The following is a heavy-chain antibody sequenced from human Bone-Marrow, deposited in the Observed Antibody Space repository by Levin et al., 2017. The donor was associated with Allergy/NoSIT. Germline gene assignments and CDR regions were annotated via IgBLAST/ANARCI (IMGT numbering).Heavy chain of an antibody. CDR2: IYYSGST. CDR3: ARHLSSSVRACDY. CDR1: GGSISSSSYY. Sequence: SETLSLTCTVSGGSISSSSYYWGWIRQPPGKGLEWIGSIYYSGSTYYNPSLKSRVTISVDTSKNQFSLKLSSVTAADTAVYYCARHLSSSVRACDYWGQGTLVTVSS. D-gene: IGHD3-10*01. J-gene: IGHJ4*02. V-gene: IGHV4-39*01.